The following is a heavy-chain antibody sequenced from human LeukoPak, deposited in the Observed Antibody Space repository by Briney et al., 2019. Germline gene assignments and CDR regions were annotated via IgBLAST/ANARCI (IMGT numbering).Heavy chain of an antibody. Sequence: ASVKVSCKASGYTFTGYYMHWVRQAPGQGLEWMGWINPNSGGTNYAQKFQGRVTMTRDTCISTAYMELSRLRSDDTAVYYCARGSARVPVADAFDIWGQGTMVTVSS. CDR1: GYTFTGYY. CDR3: ARGSARVPVADAFDI. CDR2: INPNSGGT. D-gene: IGHD2-21*01. V-gene: IGHV1-2*02. J-gene: IGHJ3*02.